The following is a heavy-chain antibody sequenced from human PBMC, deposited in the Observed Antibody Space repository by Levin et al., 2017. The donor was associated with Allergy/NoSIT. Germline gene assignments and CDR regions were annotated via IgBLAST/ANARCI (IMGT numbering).Heavy chain of an antibody. V-gene: IGHV3-74*01. CDR3: ARDEGAALLKRGFDC. CDR1: GFAFSAYW. D-gene: IGHD6-6*01. J-gene: IGHJ4*02. Sequence: GGSLRLSCAASGFAFSAYWMHWVRQVPGEGLVWVSSLDRDGSSTYYADSVKGRFTISRDNAKNTLYLQMNSLRAEDTAVYFCARDEGAALLKRGFDCWGQGTLVTVS. CDR2: LDRDGSST.